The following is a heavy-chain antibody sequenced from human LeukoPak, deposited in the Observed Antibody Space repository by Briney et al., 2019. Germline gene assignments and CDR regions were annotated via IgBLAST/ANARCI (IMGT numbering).Heavy chain of an antibody. D-gene: IGHD2-15*01. CDR3: ARVRVVAATFAFDI. Sequence: SETLSLTCTVSGGSISSYYWSWIRQPAGKGLEWIGRIYTSGSTNYNPSLKSRVTMSVDTSKNQFSLKLSSVTAADTAVYYCARVRVVAATFAFDIWGQGTMVTVSS. V-gene: IGHV4-4*07. J-gene: IGHJ3*02. CDR1: GGSISSYY. CDR2: IYTSGST.